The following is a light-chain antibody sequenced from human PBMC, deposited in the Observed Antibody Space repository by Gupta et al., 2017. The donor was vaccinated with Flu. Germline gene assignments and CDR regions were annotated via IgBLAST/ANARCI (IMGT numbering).Light chain of an antibody. CDR2: AAT. V-gene: IGKV3D-15*01. Sequence: TQTPGPLSVSPGDRGNLSCRASQNIGTDIAWYQHRPGQSPRLLINAATSRATGIPARFSGRGSGTEFTLTISSLQSEDAGVFYCQQFNKWPRTFGQGTRVDIK. J-gene: IGKJ1*01. CDR3: QQFNKWPRT. CDR1: QNIGTD.